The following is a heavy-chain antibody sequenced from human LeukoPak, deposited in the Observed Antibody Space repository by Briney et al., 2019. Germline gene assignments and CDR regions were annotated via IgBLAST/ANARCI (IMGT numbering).Heavy chain of an antibody. CDR1: NGSISRYH. Sequence: SETLSLTCTVSNGSISRYHWSWIRQPPGKGLEWIGYIYHSGGTNSSPSLKSRVTISTDTSKNQVSLKLSSVTPADTAVYYCAGGYGYNRLFRYWGQGTLVTVPS. V-gene: IGHV4-59*01. D-gene: IGHD5-24*01. CDR3: AGGYGYNRLFRY. CDR2: IYHSGGT. J-gene: IGHJ4*02.